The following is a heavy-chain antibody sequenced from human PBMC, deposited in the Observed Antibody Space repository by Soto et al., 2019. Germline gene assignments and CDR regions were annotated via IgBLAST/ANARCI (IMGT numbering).Heavy chain of an antibody. J-gene: IGHJ6*02. V-gene: IGHV1-69*13. Sequence: SVKVSCNASGGTFSSYAISWVRQAPGQGLEWMGGIIPIFGTANYAQKFQGRVTITADESTSTAYMELSSLRSEDTAVYYCARAPSGYDYYYYGMDAWGQGTTVTVSS. CDR3: ARAPSGYDYYYYGMDA. CDR2: IIPIFGTA. CDR1: GGTFSSYA. D-gene: IGHD5-12*01.